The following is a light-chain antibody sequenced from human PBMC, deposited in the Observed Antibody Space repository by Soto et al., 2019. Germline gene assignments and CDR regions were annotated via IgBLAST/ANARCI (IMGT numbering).Light chain of an antibody. Sequence: QSVLTQPPSASGTPRQRATISCSGSSSNIGSNYVYWYQQLPGTAPNLLIYRNNQRPSGVPDRFSGSKSGTSASLAISGLRSDDEADYYCAAWDDSLSGVVFGGGTQLTVL. CDR1: SSNIGSNY. CDR3: AAWDDSLSGVV. V-gene: IGLV1-47*01. CDR2: RNN. J-gene: IGLJ2*01.